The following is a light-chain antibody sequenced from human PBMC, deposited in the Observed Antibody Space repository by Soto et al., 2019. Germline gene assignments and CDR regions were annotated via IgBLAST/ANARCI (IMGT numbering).Light chain of an antibody. V-gene: IGLV2-8*01. CDR1: NSDVGGYNY. Sequence: ALTQPPSASGSPGQSVTISCTGTNSDVGGYNYVSWYQQYPGKAPKLIIYEVNERPSGVPDRFSGSKSGNTASLTVSGLQTADEADYYCSSYAGSNWYVFGTGTKVTVL. J-gene: IGLJ1*01. CDR3: SSYAGSNWYV. CDR2: EVN.